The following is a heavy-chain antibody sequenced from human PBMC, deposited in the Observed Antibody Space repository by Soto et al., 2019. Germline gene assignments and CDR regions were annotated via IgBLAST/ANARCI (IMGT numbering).Heavy chain of an antibody. D-gene: IGHD3-3*01. J-gene: IGHJ6*02. CDR2: TSSGSSVI. CDR3: ARGSDDSYYDAARGYHYYYYYGMDV. V-gene: IGHV3-48*02. CDR1: GFTFRSFS. Sequence: LXLSCAASGFTFRSFSMNWVRQAPGKELEWVSFTSSGSSVIFYADSLKGRFTISRDNAKNSLYLQMNSLRDEDTAVYYCARGSDDSYYDAARGYHYYYYYGMDVWGQGTTVTVSS.